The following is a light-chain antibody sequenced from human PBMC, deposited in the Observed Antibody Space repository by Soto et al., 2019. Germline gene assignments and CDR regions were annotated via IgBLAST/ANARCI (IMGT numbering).Light chain of an antibody. V-gene: IGKV1-12*01. J-gene: IGKJ2*01. CDR1: QGISSW. CDR2: DAS. CDR3: QQRSNWPRET. Sequence: DIQMTQSPSSVSASVGDRVTITCRASQGISSWLAWYQQKPEKAPKLVIYDASSLQSGVPSRFSGSGSGTDFTLTISSLEPEDFAVYYCQQRSNWPRETFGQGTKLEIK.